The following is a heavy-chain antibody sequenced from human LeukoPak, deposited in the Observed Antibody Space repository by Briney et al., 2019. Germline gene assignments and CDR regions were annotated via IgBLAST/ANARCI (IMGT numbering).Heavy chain of an antibody. CDR2: LYYTGTT. Sequence: PSETLSLTCTVSGGSIKTYYWSWIRQPPGKGLEWIGYLYYTGTTNYNPSLKSRVTMSVDTSKNQFSLKLSSVTAADAAVYYCARGPGSGTYWAFDYWGQGTLVTVSS. D-gene: IGHD1-26*01. CDR1: GGSIKTYY. V-gene: IGHV4-59*01. CDR3: ARGPGSGTYWAFDY. J-gene: IGHJ4*02.